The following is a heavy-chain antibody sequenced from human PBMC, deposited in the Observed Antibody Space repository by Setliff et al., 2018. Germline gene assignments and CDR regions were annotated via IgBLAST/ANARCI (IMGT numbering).Heavy chain of an antibody. D-gene: IGHD6-25*01. CDR2: INPGGLSS. CDR3: ARAGLAAAGRKGVFEH. CDR1: GYTFTSYY. V-gene: IGHV1-46*01. J-gene: IGHJ4*02. Sequence: ASVKVSCKASGYTFTSYYMYWLRQAPGQGPEWMGIINPGGLSSSSTQKFEGRVTMTRDTSTSTVYMELNSLTSDDTAVYYCARAGLAAAGRKGVFEHWGQGTLVTVSS.